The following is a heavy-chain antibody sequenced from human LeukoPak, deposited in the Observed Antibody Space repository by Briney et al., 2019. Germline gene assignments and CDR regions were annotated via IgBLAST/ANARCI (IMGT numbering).Heavy chain of an antibody. Sequence: PSETLSLTCTVSGYSISSGYYWGWIRQPPGKGLEWIGSIYHSGSTYYNPSLKSRVTISVDTSKNQFSLKLSSVTAADTAVYYCARGGRAAAVYYMDVWGKGTTVTVSS. D-gene: IGHD6-13*01. J-gene: IGHJ6*03. CDR2: IYHSGST. CDR1: GYSISSGYY. CDR3: ARGGRAAAVYYMDV. V-gene: IGHV4-38-2*02.